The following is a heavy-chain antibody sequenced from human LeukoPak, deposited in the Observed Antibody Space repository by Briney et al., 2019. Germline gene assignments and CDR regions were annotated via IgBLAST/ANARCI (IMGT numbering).Heavy chain of an antibody. CDR3: AKGSSGYFADL. V-gene: IGHV3-23*01. CDR1: GFIFNNYG. J-gene: IGHJ5*02. Sequence: GGSLRLSCVASGFIFNNYGLIWVRQAPGKGLEWVSAISNDGGGTTYAASVDGRFTISRDNSKNTLFLQMNSLRAEDTALYYCAKGSSGYFADLWGQGTLVTVSS. D-gene: IGHD3-22*01. CDR2: ISNDGGGT.